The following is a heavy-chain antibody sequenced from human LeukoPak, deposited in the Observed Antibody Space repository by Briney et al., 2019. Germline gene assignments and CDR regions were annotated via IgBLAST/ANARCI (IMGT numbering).Heavy chain of an antibody. V-gene: IGHV1-8*01. CDR1: GYTFIDYD. CDR3: ARGGLRAGTGGLDP. J-gene: IGHJ5*02. CDR2: MNSKSGDT. D-gene: IGHD1-1*01. Sequence: GASVTVSFKASGYTFIDYDINWGRQAPGQGLEGVGWMNSKSGDTGYAQKFQGRVTMTRKTSISTAYMELSSLRPEDTAVYYCARGGLRAGTGGLDPWGQGTLVIVSS.